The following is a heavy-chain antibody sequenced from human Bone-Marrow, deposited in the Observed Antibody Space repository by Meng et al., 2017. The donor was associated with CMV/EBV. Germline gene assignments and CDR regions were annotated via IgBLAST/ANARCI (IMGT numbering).Heavy chain of an antibody. J-gene: IGHJ5*02. CDR3: ARTWRTVRYCSSTSCLTHMNWFDP. CDR1: GDSISSGDYY. D-gene: IGHD2-2*01. CDR2: VYYSGST. Sequence: SETLSLTCTVSGDSISSGDYYWSWIRQPPGKGLEWIGCVYYSGSTYHNPSLKSRVTISLDTSKNQFSLKLSSVTAADTAVYYCARTWRTVRYCSSTSCLTHMNWFDPWGQGTLVTVSS. V-gene: IGHV4-30-4*02.